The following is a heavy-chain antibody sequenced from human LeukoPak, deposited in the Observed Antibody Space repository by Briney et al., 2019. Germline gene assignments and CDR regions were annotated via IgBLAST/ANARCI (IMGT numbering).Heavy chain of an antibody. CDR3: AKSHYYGSGSHYYYYYGMDV. CDR1: GFTFSSYA. Sequence: PGGSLRLSCAASGFTFSSYAMSWVRQAPGKGLEWVSAISGSGGSTYYADSVKGRFTISRDNSKNTLYLQMNSLRAEDTAVYYCAKSHYYGSGSHYYYYYGMDVWGQGTTVTVSS. V-gene: IGHV3-23*01. CDR2: ISGSGGST. J-gene: IGHJ6*02. D-gene: IGHD3-10*01.